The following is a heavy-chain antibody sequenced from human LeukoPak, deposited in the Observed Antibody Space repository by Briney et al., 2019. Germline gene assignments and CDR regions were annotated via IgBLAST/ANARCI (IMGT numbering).Heavy chain of an antibody. Sequence: PSETLSLLCTLSGVPNSSYQASGLRQPPGKGLEWIGYIYYSGRTNYNPSLKTRVTISVDTSKNQFSLRLSSLTTEDAAVYYCARAHYYDSSGYHFGYYYHMVVWVKGTAVTVSS. CDR1: GVPNSSYQ. J-gene: IGHJ6*03. CDR3: ARAHYYDSSGYHFGYYYHMVV. D-gene: IGHD3-22*01. V-gene: IGHV4-59*01. CDR2: IYYSGRT.